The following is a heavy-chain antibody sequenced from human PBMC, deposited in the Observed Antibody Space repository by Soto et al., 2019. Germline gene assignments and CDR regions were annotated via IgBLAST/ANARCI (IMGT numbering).Heavy chain of an antibody. V-gene: IGHV4-34*01. CDR2: INHSGST. CDR1: GGSFSGYY. CDR3: AAVTTRPYFDY. J-gene: IGHJ4*02. Sequence: SETLSLTCTVSGGSFSGYYWSWIRQPPGKGLEWIGEINHSGSTNYNPSLKSRVTISVDTSKNQFSLKLSSVTAADTAVYYCAAVTTRPYFDYWGQGTLVTVSS. D-gene: IGHD4-17*01.